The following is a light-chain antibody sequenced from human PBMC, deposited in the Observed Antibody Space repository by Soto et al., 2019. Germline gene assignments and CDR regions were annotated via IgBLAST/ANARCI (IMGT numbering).Light chain of an antibody. Sequence: DILLTRSPSCLTAPLGDRVTITCRASQSISTYLNWYQQKPGKAPKLLISAEYSLHSGIPSRFSGSGSETDFTLTISSLQPEDFATYYCQQGYSAPWTFGQGTKVDI. CDR3: QQGYSAPWT. CDR2: AEY. CDR1: QSISTY. J-gene: IGKJ1*01. V-gene: IGKV1-39*01.